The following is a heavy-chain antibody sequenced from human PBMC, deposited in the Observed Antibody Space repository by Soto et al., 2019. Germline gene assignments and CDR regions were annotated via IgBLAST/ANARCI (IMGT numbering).Heavy chain of an antibody. J-gene: IGHJ4*02. CDR1: GFTFSSYA. V-gene: IGHV3-23*01. Sequence: GESLKISCAAPGFTFSSYAMSWVRQAPGKGLEWVSAISGSGGSTYYADSVKGRFTISRDNSKNTLYLQMNSLRAEDTAVYYCAKGGYSGYDLQDYWGQGTLVTVSS. CDR2: ISGSGGST. CDR3: AKGGYSGYDLQDY. D-gene: IGHD5-12*01.